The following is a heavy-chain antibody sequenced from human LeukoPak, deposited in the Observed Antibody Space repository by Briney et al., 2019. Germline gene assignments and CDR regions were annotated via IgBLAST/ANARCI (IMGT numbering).Heavy chain of an antibody. CDR1: GFTFSSYE. V-gene: IGHV3-48*03. J-gene: IGHJ4*02. Sequence: GGSLRLSCAASGFTFSSYEMNWVRQAPGKGLEWVSYISSSGSTIYYAHSVKGRFTISRDNAKNSLYLQMNSLRAEDTAVYYCARGVMTMVRGVITQPSDYWGQGTLVTVSS. CDR3: ARGVMTMVRGVITQPSDY. CDR2: ISSSGSTI. D-gene: IGHD3-10*01.